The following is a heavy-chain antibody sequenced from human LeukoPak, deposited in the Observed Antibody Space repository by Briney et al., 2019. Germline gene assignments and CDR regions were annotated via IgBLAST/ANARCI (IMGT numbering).Heavy chain of an antibody. CDR1: GFTFSAYS. J-gene: IGHJ4*02. CDR3: ARERYGDYAYYFDY. Sequence: GGSLRLSCAASGFTFSAYSMNWVRQAPGKGLEWVAIIWFDGSNKYYADSVKGRFTISRDNSKNTLYLQMNSLRAEDTAVYYCARERYGDYAYYFDYWGQGTLVTVSS. D-gene: IGHD4-17*01. CDR2: IWFDGSNK. V-gene: IGHV3-33*08.